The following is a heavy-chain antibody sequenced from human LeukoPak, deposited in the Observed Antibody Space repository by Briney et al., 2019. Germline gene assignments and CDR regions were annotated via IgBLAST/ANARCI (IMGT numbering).Heavy chain of an antibody. CDR2: ISSSSSYI. CDR1: GFTFSSYS. J-gene: IGHJ1*01. D-gene: IGHD3-22*01. CDR3: AKQEVYYDSSGYYYRHFQH. Sequence: PGGSLRLSCAASGFTFSSYSMNWVRQAPGKGLEWVSSISSSSSYIYYADSVKGRFTISRDNSKNTLYLQMNSLRAEDTAVYYCAKQEVYYDSSGYYYRHFQHWGQGALVTVSS. V-gene: IGHV3-21*01.